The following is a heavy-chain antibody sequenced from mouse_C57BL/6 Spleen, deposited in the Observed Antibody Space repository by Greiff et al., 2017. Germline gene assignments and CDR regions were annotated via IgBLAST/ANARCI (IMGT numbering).Heavy chain of an antibody. Sequence: QVQLQQSGAELVRPGASVTLSCKASGYTFTDYEMHWVKQTPVHGLEWIGAIDPETGGTAYNQKFKGKAILTADKSSSTAYMELRSLTSEDSAVYYCTRFVLSLYAMDYWGQGTSVTVSS. CDR1: GYTFTDYE. CDR3: TRFVLSLYAMDY. J-gene: IGHJ4*01. CDR2: IDPETGGT. V-gene: IGHV1-15*01.